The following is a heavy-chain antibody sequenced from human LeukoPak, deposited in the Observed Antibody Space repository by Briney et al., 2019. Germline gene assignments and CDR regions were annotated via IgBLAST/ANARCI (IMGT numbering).Heavy chain of an antibody. CDR3: ARGCWAHSTGYYFDN. V-gene: IGHV4-34*01. D-gene: IGHD1-14*01. J-gene: IGHJ4*02. CDR1: GGSLSGNN. Sequence: SETLSLTCAVSGGSLSGNNWTWIRQTPGRELEWIGEVDDSGRPKHNPSLKTPVAISLDMSKNEFSLRLRSVTAADTAVYYCARGCWAHSTGYYFDNWGQGTLVTVSS. CDR2: VDDSGRP.